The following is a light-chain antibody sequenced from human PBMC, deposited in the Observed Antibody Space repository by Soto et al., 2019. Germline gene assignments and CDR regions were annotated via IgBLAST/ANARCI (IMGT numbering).Light chain of an antibody. CDR3: QVWDSSSDHWV. CDR1: NIGYKS. CDR2: DDR. Sequence: SYELSQPPSVSVAPEQTARITCEGNNIGYKSVHWYQQRPGQAPVLVLYDDRDRPRGIPERFSGSNSLNTATLAISRVEDEDEADYYCQVWDSSSDHWVFGRGTKLAVL. J-gene: IGLJ3*02. V-gene: IGLV3-21*02.